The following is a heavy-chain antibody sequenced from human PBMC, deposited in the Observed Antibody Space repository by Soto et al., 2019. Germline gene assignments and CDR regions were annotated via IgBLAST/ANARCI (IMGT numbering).Heavy chain of an antibody. CDR1: GFTFSSYG. D-gene: IGHD2-15*01. CDR2: IWYDGSNK. V-gene: IGHV3-33*01. J-gene: IGHJ5*02. CDR3: ARASGYCSGGSCSRLGP. Sequence: GGSLRLSCAASGFTFSSYGMHWVRQAPGKGLEWVAVIWYDGSNKYYADSVKGRFAISRDNSKNTLYLQMNSLRAEDTAVYYCARASGYCSGGSCSRLGPWGQGTLVTVSS.